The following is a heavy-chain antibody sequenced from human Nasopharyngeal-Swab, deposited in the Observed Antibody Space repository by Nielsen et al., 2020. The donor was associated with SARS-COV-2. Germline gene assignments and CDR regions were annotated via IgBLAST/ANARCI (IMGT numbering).Heavy chain of an antibody. CDR1: WYSLHSYW. D-gene: IGHD3-16*01. J-gene: IGHJ3*02. CDR2: IYPGDSGT. CDR3: ARPDYFYAFDI. V-gene: IGHV5-51*01. Sequence: GSPKISFKGFWYSLHSYWFVRVRQMPGKGLGWMGDIYPGDSGTRYRPSFQGQVTISADKSISTAYLQWSSLKASDTAMYYCARPDYFYAFDIWGQGTMVTVSS.